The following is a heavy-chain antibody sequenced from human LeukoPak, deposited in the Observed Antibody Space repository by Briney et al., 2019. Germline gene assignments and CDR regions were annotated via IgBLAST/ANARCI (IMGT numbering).Heavy chain of an antibody. CDR3: STDSPTGFDH. D-gene: IGHD2-8*02. CDR2: IYHTGST. J-gene: IGHJ4*02. CDR1: GASIRSYY. Sequence: SETLSLTCTVSGASIRSYYWSWTRQTPGKGLEWIGYIYHTGSTKYNPSLKSRVTISIDTSKNHFSLTLTSVTAADTAVYYCSTDSPTGFDHWGRGALVTVS. V-gene: IGHV4-59*01.